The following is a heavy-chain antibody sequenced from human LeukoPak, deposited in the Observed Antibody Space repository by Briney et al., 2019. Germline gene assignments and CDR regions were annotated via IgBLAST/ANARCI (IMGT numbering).Heavy chain of an antibody. CDR2: LSSSSSVI. D-gene: IGHD2-2*01. V-gene: IGHV3-48*01. Sequence: GGSLRLSCAASGFTFSTYAMDWVRQAPGKGLEWVSYLSSSSSVIYHADSVKGRFTISRDNSKNTLYLQMNSLRAEDTAVYYCARSVSSRFTSPRRPYYFDSWGQGTLVTVSS. CDR1: GFTFSTYA. CDR3: ARSVSSRFTSPRRPYYFDS. J-gene: IGHJ4*02.